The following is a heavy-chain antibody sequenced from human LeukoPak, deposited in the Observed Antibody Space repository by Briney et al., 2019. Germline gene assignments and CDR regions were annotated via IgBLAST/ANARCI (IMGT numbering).Heavy chain of an antibody. J-gene: IGHJ4*02. CDR3: ARVRGIAARPILDY. CDR1: GFTFSSYA. Sequence: GGSLRLSCAASGFTFSSYAMHWVRQAPGKGLEWVAVISYDGSNKYYADSVKGRFTISRDNSKNTLYLQMNSLRAEDTAVYYCARVRGIAARPILDYWGQGTLVTVSS. D-gene: IGHD6-6*01. V-gene: IGHV3-30-3*01. CDR2: ISYDGSNK.